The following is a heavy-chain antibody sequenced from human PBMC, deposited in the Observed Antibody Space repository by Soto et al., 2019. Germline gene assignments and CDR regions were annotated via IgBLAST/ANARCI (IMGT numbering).Heavy chain of an antibody. Sequence: ASVKVSCKAPGYTFSSYGISWVRQAPGQGLEWMGWISAYNGNTNYAQKLQGRVTMTADTSTSTSYMELRGLRSDDTAVYYCARDLGKYYYDSSGYPFDYWGQGTLVTVSS. V-gene: IGHV1-18*01. CDR1: GYTFSSYG. D-gene: IGHD3-22*01. J-gene: IGHJ4*02. CDR2: ISAYNGNT. CDR3: ARDLGKYYYDSSGYPFDY.